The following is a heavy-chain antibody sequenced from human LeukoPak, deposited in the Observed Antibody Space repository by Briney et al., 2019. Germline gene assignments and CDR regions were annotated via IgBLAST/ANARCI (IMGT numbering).Heavy chain of an antibody. Sequence: EASVKVSCKASGYTFASYDINWVRQATGQGLEWMGWINPNSGNTGYAQKFQGRVTMTRNTSISTAYMELSSLRSEDTAVYYCARRGSTSWGEDAFDIWGQGTMVTVSS. D-gene: IGHD2-2*01. CDR1: GYTFASYD. CDR3: ARRGSTSWGEDAFDI. CDR2: INPNSGNT. J-gene: IGHJ3*02. V-gene: IGHV1-8*02.